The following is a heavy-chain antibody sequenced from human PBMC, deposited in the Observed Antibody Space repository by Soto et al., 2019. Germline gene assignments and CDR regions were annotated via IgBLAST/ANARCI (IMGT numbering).Heavy chain of an antibody. V-gene: IGHV4-59*08. CDR1: CGSISSYY. Sequence: SETLSLTCTVSCGSISSYYWSWIRQPPGKGLEWIGYIYYSGSTNYNPSLKSRVTISVDTSKNQLSLKLSSVTAADTAVYYCARVRREYDNSGPVDYWGQGTLVTVSS. J-gene: IGHJ4*02. CDR2: IYYSGST. CDR3: ARVRREYDNSGPVDY. D-gene: IGHD3-22*01.